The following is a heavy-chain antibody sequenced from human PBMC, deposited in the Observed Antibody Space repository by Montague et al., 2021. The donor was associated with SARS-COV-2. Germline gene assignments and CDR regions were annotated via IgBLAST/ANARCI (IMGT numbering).Heavy chain of an antibody. J-gene: IGHJ4*02. D-gene: IGHD2-15*01. CDR1: GFTFSSYE. Sequence: SPRLSFPASGFTFSSYEMNWVRQAPGKGLEWLSSISYSGGITNYADSVRGRFTISRDFAKNSLYLQMNSLRAEDTAVYYCVREGSGWFFDYWGQGALVTVSS. V-gene: IGHV3-48*03. CDR3: VREGSGWFFDY. CDR2: ISYSGGIT.